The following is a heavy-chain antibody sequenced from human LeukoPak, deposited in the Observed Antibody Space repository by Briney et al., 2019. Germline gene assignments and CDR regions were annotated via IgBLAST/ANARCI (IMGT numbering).Heavy chain of an antibody. CDR1: GGSINSNSYY. J-gene: IGHJ6*03. Sequence: PSETLSLTCTVSGGSINSNSYYWGWIRQPPGKGLEWIGSIYYSGSTYYNPSLKSRVTISVDTSKNQFSLKLSSVTAADTAVYYCARGLTQPPRNYYYYYYMDVWGKGTTVTVSS. CDR3: ARGLTQPPRNYYYYYYMDV. D-gene: IGHD1-1*01. V-gene: IGHV4-39*01. CDR2: IYYSGST.